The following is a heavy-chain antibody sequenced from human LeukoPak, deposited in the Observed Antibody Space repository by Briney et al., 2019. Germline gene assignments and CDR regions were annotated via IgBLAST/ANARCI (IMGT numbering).Heavy chain of an antibody. CDR2: IYHSGST. J-gene: IGHJ5*02. CDR3: ARAFTAAASLRLPRGFSWFDP. V-gene: IGHV4-4*02. CDR1: GGSISSSNW. Sequence: PSETLSLTCAVSGGSISSSNWWSWVRQPPGKGLEWIGEIYHSGSTNYNPSLKSRVTISVDKSKNQFSLKLSSVTAADTAVYYCARAFTAAASLRLPRGFSWFDPWGQGTLVTVSS. D-gene: IGHD6-13*01.